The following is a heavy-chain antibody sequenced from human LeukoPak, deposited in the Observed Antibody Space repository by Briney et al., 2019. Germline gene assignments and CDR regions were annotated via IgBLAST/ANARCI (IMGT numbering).Heavy chain of an antibody. J-gene: IGHJ6*03. V-gene: IGHV1-8*01. Sequence: ASVKVSCKASGYTFTSYDINWVRQATGQGLEWMGWMNPNSGNTGYAHKFQGRVTMTRNTSISTAYMELSSLRSEDTAVYYWARVSITRHYYYYYMDVWGKGTTVTVSS. D-gene: IGHD2-2*01. CDR1: GYTFTSYD. CDR3: ARVSITRHYYYYYMDV. CDR2: MNPNSGNT.